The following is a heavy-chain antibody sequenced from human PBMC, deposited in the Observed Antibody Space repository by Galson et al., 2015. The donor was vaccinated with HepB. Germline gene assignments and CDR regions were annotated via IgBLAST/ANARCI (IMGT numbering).Heavy chain of an antibody. D-gene: IGHD3-10*01. CDR2: INAGNGNT. J-gene: IGHJ4*02. Sequence: SVKVSCKASGYTFTSYAMHWVRQAPGQRLEWMGWINAGNGNTKYSQKFQGRVTITRDTSASTAYMELSSLRSEDTAMYYCARGRLVRGVPYYFDYWGQGTLVTVSS. CDR3: ARGRLVRGVPYYFDY. V-gene: IGHV1-3*01. CDR1: GYTFTSYA.